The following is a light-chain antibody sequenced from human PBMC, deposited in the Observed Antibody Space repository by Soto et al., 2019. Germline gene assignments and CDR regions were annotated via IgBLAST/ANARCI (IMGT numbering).Light chain of an antibody. Sequence: QSVLMQPPSVSGAPGQRVTISCTGSSSNIGPDYGVHWYQQLPGTAPKLLIYDDVKRPSGVPDRFSGSRSGTSASLAITGLQAEDEADYYCQSYDSSLSGDDVFGTGTKLTVL. CDR1: SSNIGPDYG. V-gene: IGLV1-40*01. CDR3: QSYDSSLSGDDV. J-gene: IGLJ1*01. CDR2: DDV.